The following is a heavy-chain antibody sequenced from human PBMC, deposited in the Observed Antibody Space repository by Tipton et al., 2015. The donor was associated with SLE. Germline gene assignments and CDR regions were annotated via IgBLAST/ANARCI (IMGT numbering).Heavy chain of an antibody. Sequence: SLRLSCAASGFTFSSYTMTWVRQAPGKGLEWVSSITGGSDGTTYADSVKGWFTISRDNSQNTLYLQMNSLRAEDTAVYYCALPRDSIGAYKPLNHWGQGTLVTVSS. CDR3: ALPRDSIGAYKPLNH. V-gene: IGHV3-23*01. D-gene: IGHD3-16*01. J-gene: IGHJ4*02. CDR2: ITGGSDGT. CDR1: GFTFSSYT.